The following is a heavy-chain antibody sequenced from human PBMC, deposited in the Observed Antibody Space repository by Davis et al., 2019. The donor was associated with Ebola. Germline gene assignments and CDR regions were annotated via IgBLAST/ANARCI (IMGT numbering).Heavy chain of an antibody. Sequence: ASVKVSCKASGYTFTGYYMHWVRQAPGQGLEWMGWINPNSGGTNYAQKFQGRVTMTRDTSISTAYMELSRLRSNDTAVYYCARETQKRDFWSGLLFYWGQGTLVTVSS. CDR2: INPNSGGT. CDR3: ARETQKRDFWSGLLFY. V-gene: IGHV1-2*02. J-gene: IGHJ4*02. D-gene: IGHD3-3*01. CDR1: GYTFTGYY.